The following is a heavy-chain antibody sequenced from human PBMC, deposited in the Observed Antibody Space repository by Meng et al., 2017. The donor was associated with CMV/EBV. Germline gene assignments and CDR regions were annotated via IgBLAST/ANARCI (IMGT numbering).Heavy chain of an antibody. CDR3: ARYPLESSSSPVAFDI. Sequence: GGSLRLSCAASGFTVSSNYMSWVRQAPGKGMGWVSVIYSGGSTYYADSVKGRFTISRDNSKNTLYLQMNSLRAEDTAVYYCARYPLESSSSPVAFDIWGQGTMVTVSS. V-gene: IGHV3-66*02. CDR2: IYSGGST. D-gene: IGHD6-6*01. CDR1: GFTVSSNY. J-gene: IGHJ3*02.